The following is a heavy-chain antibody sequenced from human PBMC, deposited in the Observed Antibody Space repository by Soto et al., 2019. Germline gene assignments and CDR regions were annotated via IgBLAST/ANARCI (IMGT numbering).Heavy chain of an antibody. CDR3: ARDRGVAPPVAGNTHYYYYMDV. D-gene: IGHD6-19*01. Sequence: QDQLVQSGGEVKKPGASVKVSCKASGYSFTNYGITWVRQAPGQGFEWMGWISAYNGDTNYAQKLRGRVTMTTDASTSTAYLEWRSLRSDDTAVYYCARDRGVAPPVAGNTHYYYYMDVWGKGTTVTVSS. J-gene: IGHJ6*03. CDR1: GYSFTNYG. V-gene: IGHV1-18*01. CDR2: ISAYNGDT.